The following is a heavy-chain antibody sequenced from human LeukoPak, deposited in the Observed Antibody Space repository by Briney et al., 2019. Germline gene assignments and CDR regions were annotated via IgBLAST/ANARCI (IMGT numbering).Heavy chain of an antibody. CDR2: IIPIFGTA. Sequence: GASVKVSCKASGGTFSSYAISWVRQAPGQGLEWMGGIIPIFGTANYAQKFQGRVTITADESTSTAYMELSSLRSEDTAVYYCARAKLEHLGPHYYGMDVWGQGTTVTVSS. V-gene: IGHV1-69*13. CDR1: GGTFSSYA. CDR3: ARAKLEHLGPHYYGMDV. J-gene: IGHJ6*02. D-gene: IGHD1/OR15-1a*01.